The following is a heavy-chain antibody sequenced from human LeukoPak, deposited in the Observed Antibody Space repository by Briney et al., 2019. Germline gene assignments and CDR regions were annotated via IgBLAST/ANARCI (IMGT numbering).Heavy chain of an antibody. V-gene: IGHV4-4*02. CDR3: ARGIGWGPRVFDY. CDR1: GGSISSSNW. Sequence: SETLSLTCAVSGGSISSSNWWSWVRQPPGKGLEWIGEIYHSGSTNYNPSLKSRVTISVDKSKNQFSLKLSSVTAADTAVYYRARGIGWGPRVFDYWGQGTLVTVSS. CDR2: IYHSGST. J-gene: IGHJ4*02. D-gene: IGHD7-27*01.